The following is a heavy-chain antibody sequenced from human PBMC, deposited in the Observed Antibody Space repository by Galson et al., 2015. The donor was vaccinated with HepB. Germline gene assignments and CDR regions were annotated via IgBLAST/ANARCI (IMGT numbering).Heavy chain of an antibody. Sequence: SVKVSCKVSGDTLTKLSIYWVRQAPGKGLHWMARFDPEDGEVYAQKFQGRVTTTEDTPTDTAYMELSSLRSEDTAVYYCAAVAHSTIFGVVIDPVPSPDYGMDVWGQGTTVTVS. CDR1: GDTLTKLS. D-gene: IGHD3-3*01. CDR3: AAVAHSTIFGVVIDPVPSPDYGMDV. J-gene: IGHJ6*02. CDR2: FDPEDGEV. V-gene: IGHV1-24*01.